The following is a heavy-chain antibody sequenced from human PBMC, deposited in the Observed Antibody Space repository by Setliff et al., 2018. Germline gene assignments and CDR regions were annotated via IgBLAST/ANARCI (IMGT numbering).Heavy chain of an antibody. V-gene: IGHV3-33*08. J-gene: IGHJ1*01. Sequence: GGSLRLSCAASGFTFSTYRMHWVRQAPGKGLEWVAVIWDDGVKKYHADSVKGRFTVSRDNAKNSLYLQMSSLRAGDTAIYYCARSRYYDSSNFFGVFESWGQGTLVTVSS. D-gene: IGHD3-22*01. CDR1: GFTFSTYR. CDR3: ARSRYYDSSNFFGVFES. CDR2: IWDDGVKK.